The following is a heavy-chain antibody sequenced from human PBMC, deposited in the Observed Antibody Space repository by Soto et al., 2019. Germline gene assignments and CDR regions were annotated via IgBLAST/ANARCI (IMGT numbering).Heavy chain of an antibody. Sequence: EVQLLASGGGLVQPGGSLSLSCAASGFTFSSYALSWVRQAPGKGLEWVSAISGSGGSTYYADSVKGRFTISRDNSKNTLYLQMNSLRAEDTAVYYCAKDSIKLFCSGGSCSNDGYWGQGTLVTVSS. CDR3: AKDSIKLFCSGGSCSNDGY. D-gene: IGHD2-15*01. CDR1: GFTFSSYA. V-gene: IGHV3-23*01. J-gene: IGHJ4*02. CDR2: ISGSGGST.